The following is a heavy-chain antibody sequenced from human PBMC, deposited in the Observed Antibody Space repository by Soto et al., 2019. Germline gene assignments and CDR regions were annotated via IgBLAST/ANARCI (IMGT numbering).Heavy chain of an antibody. CDR3: AGFDLGLGESQNRNWFDP. Sequence: GESLKISCKGSGYSFTSYWIGWVRQMPGKGLEWMGIIYPGDSDTRYSPSFQGQVTISADKSISTAYLQWSSLKASDTAMYYCAGFDLGLGESQNRNWFDPWGEGTLVTVSS. D-gene: IGHD3-10*01. CDR1: GYSFTSYW. CDR2: IYPGDSDT. V-gene: IGHV5-51*01. J-gene: IGHJ5*02.